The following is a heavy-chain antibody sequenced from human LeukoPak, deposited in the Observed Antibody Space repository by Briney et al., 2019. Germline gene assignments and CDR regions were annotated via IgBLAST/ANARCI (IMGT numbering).Heavy chain of an antibody. CDR2: IYYSGST. Sequence: SETLSLTCTVSGGSISSGDYYWSWIRQPPGKGLEWIGYIYYSGSTYYNPSLKSRVTISVDTSKNQFSLKLSSVTAADTAVYYCARVSSGTYYGMDVWGQGTTVTVSS. V-gene: IGHV4-30-4*02. CDR3: ARVSSGTYYGMDV. D-gene: IGHD3-22*01. CDR1: GGSISSGDYY. J-gene: IGHJ6*02.